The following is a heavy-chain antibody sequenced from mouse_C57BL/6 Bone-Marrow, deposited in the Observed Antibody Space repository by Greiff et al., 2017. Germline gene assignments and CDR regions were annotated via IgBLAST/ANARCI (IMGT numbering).Heavy chain of an antibody. V-gene: IGHV14-4*01. CDR1: GFNIKDDY. Sequence: VQLQQSGAELVRPGASVKLSCTASGFNIKDDYMHWVKQRPEQGLEWIGWIDPENGDTEYASKFQGKATITADTSSNTAYLQLSRLTSEDSAVYCCTAYSFFWYFDVWGTGATVTVSS. J-gene: IGHJ1*03. D-gene: IGHD2-12*01. CDR2: IDPENGDT. CDR3: TAYSFFWYFDV.